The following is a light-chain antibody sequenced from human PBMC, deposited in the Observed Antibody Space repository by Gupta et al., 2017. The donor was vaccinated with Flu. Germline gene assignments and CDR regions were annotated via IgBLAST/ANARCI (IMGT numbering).Light chain of an antibody. CDR2: KNS. J-gene: IGLJ3*02. Sequence: SVLTQPPPASVTPGQRVTISCSGSSSNIGSHTVRWYHQPPGTAPKLLIYKNSHRPSGVPDRFSGSKSGTTASLAISGLQAEEEADYYCAAWEDSRLRVFGGGTKVTVL. CDR1: SSNIGSHT. V-gene: IGLV1-44*01. CDR3: AAWEDSRLRV.